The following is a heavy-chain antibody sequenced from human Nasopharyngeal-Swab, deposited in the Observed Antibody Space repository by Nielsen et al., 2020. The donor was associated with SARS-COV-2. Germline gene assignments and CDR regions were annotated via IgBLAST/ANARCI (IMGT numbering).Heavy chain of an antibody. D-gene: IGHD6-19*01. Sequence: GESLKISCAASGFVFSSVWMSWVRQAPGKGLEWVGRIKRKADGGTVEYATAVRGRFNISRDDSRNTLFLQMNRLKTEDTAVYYCTTLHRTGWFWGQGTLVTVSS. CDR1: GFVFSSVW. J-gene: IGHJ4*02. CDR3: TTLHRTGWF. V-gene: IGHV3-15*01. CDR2: IKRKADGGTV.